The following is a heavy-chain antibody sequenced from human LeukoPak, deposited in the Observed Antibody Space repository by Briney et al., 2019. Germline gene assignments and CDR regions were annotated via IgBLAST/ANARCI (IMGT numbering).Heavy chain of an antibody. Sequence: ASVKVSCKVSGYTLTELSMHWVRQAPGKGLEWMGGFDPEDGETIYAQKFQGRVTMTEDTSTDTAYMELSSLRSEDTAVYYCATAPSSYLGFDYWGQGTLVTVSS. CDR1: GYTLTELS. CDR2: FDPEDGET. D-gene: IGHD6-13*01. J-gene: IGHJ4*02. V-gene: IGHV1-24*01. CDR3: ATAPSSYLGFDY.